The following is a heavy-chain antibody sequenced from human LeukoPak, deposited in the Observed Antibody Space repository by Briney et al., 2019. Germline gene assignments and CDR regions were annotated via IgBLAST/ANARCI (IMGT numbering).Heavy chain of an antibody. V-gene: IGHV3-7*01. D-gene: IGHD2-2*03. Sequence: GGSLRLSCAASGFSFSSYWMTWVRQAQGKGLEWVANIKEDGSEKYYVDSVKGRFTIFRDNARNALYLQMNSLRAEDTAVYCCASGYWSSTRCYAPDYWGQGTMVTVSS. J-gene: IGHJ4*02. CDR3: ASGYWSSTRCYAPDY. CDR2: IKEDGSEK. CDR1: GFSFSSYW.